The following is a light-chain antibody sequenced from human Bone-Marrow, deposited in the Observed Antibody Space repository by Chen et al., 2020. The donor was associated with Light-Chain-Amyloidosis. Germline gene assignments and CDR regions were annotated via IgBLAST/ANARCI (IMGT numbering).Light chain of an antibody. Sequence: QSVLTQPPSASGTHGQRVTISCSGSSSNIGSNYVYWYQQLPGTAPKLLIYKTTQRPSGVPDRFSGSKSGTSASLAISGLRSEDEADYYCAAWDDSLSGVVFGGGTKLTVL. CDR1: SSNIGSNY. J-gene: IGLJ2*01. CDR3: AAWDDSLSGVV. V-gene: IGLV1-47*01. CDR2: KTT.